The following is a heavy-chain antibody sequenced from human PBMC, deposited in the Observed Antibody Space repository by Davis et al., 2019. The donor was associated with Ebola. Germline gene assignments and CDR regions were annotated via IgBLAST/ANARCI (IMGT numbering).Heavy chain of an antibody. Sequence: GESLKISCAASGFTFSSYTMNWVRQAPGKGLEWVSYIGTRGDPTVYADSVKGRFTVSRDDANNSLSLLMNSLRDEDTAIYYCVRDYLFALDIWGQETMVTVSS. CDR3: VRDYLFALDI. J-gene: IGHJ3*02. V-gene: IGHV3-48*02. CDR1: GFTFSSYT. CDR2: IGTRGDPT.